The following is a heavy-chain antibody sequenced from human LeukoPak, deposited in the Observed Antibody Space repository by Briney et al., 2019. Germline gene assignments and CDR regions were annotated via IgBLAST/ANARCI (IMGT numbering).Heavy chain of an antibody. CDR1: GFTFSSYS. D-gene: IGHD1-1*01. CDR2: ISGSGGST. Sequence: GGSLRLSCAASGFTFSSYSMNWVRQAPGKGLEWVSAISGSGGSTYYADSVKGRFTISRDDAKNSLYLQMNSLRAEDTAVYYCARVPGGGFDYWGQGTLVTVSS. J-gene: IGHJ4*02. CDR3: ARVPGGGFDY. V-gene: IGHV3-21*01.